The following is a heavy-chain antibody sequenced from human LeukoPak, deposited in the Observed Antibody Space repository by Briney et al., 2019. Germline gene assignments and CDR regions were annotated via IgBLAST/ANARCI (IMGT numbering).Heavy chain of an antibody. CDR2: ISSSGTTV. Sequence: GGSLRLSCAASGFTFSDYYMSWIRQTPGKGLEWVSYISSSGTTVYYADSVKGRFTISRDNAKNSLYLQMNSLRAEDTAVYYCARRKNYYDSSGYYTIYYFDYWGQGTLVTVSS. D-gene: IGHD3-22*01. V-gene: IGHV3-11*01. CDR3: ARRKNYYDSSGYYTIYYFDY. J-gene: IGHJ4*02. CDR1: GFTFSDYY.